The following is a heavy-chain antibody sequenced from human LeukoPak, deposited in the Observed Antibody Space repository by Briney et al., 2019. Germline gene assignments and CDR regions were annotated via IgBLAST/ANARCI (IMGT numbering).Heavy chain of an antibody. CDR2: IHYSGSS. CDR3: TRIDYGDFYFFDY. D-gene: IGHD4-17*01. Sequence: NPSQTLSLTCTVSGGSISSDDSYWTWIRQPPGKGLEWIGYIHYSGSSYYTPSLKSRVTMSVDTSENQFSLKLTSATAADTAVYYCTRIDYGDFYFFDYWGQGTLVTVSP. CDR1: GGSISSDDSY. V-gene: IGHV4-30-4*01. J-gene: IGHJ4*02.